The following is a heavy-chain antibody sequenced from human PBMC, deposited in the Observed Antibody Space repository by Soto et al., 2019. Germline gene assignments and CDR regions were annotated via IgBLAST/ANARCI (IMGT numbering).Heavy chain of an antibody. D-gene: IGHD4-17*01. J-gene: IGHJ5*02. CDR1: GGTFSSYT. V-gene: IGHV1-69*02. CDR3: ARATTVTTLGFSWFDP. Sequence: QVQLVQSGAEVKKPGSSVKVSCKASGGTFSSYTISWVRQAPGQGLEWMGRIIPILGIANYAQKFQGRVTITADKSTSTAYMELSSLRSEDTAVYYCARATTVTTLGFSWFDPWGQGTLGTVSS. CDR2: IIPILGIA.